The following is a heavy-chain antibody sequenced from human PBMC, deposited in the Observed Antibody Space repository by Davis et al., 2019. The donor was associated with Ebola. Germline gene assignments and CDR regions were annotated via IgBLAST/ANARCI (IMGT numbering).Heavy chain of an antibody. Sequence: GESLKISCAASGFIFSDYWMSWVRPAPGRGLEWVAKIKQDGSDTYYLASVKGRFTISRDNAKTSLYLQLNSLRAEDTAVYYCAKDSGWQMSPWGQGTLVAVSS. J-gene: IGHJ5*02. D-gene: IGHD6-25*01. CDR3: AKDSGWQMSP. CDR1: GFIFSDYW. V-gene: IGHV3-7*01. CDR2: IKQDGSDT.